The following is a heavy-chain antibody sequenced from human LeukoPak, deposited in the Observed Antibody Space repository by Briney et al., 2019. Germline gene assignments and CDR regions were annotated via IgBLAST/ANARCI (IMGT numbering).Heavy chain of an antibody. J-gene: IGHJ3*02. V-gene: IGHV4-30-2*01. CDR1: GGSISSGGYS. CDR3: ARGLRYFDWLSAFDI. Sequence: PSETLSLTCAVSGGSISSGGYSWSWIRQPPRKGLEWIGYIYHSGSTYYNPSLKSRVTISVDRSKNQFSLKLSSVTAADTAVYYCARGLRYFDWLSAFDIWGQGTMVTVSS. D-gene: IGHD3-9*01. CDR2: IYHSGST.